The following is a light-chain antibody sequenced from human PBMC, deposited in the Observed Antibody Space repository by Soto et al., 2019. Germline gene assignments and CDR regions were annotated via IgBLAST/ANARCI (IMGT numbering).Light chain of an antibody. V-gene: IGKV3-11*01. J-gene: IGKJ1*01. CDR1: QSVSSY. Sequence: EIVLTQSPATLSLSPGEVATFSCRASQSVSSYLAWYQQRPGKAPRLLIYDASNLATGIPSRFSGSGSGTDFTLTISSLEPEDFAIYYCQQHSNWPRTFGQGTKVEIK. CDR2: DAS. CDR3: QQHSNWPRT.